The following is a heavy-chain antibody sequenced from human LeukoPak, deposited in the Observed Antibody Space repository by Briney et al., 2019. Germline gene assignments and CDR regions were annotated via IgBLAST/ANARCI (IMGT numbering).Heavy chain of an antibody. CDR1: GFTFSSYT. CDR3: AREVGGDYVFDY. J-gene: IGHJ4*02. D-gene: IGHD4-17*01. V-gene: IGHV3-30-3*01. Sequence: GWSLRLSCAASGFTFSSYTMHWVRQAPGKGLEWVAVISYDGSNKYYADSVKGRFTISRDNSKNTLFLQMNSLTTEDTAVYYCAREVGGDYVFDYWGQGTLVTVSS. CDR2: ISYDGSNK.